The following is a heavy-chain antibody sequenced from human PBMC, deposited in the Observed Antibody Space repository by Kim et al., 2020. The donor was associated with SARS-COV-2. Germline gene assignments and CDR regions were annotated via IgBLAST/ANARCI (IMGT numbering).Heavy chain of an antibody. CDR3: ARDLVYGDRLFDY. CDR2: IYSGGST. Sequence: GGSLRLSCAVSGFTVSSNYMSWVRQAPGKGLEWVSVIYSGGSTYYADSVKGRFTISRDNSKNTLYLQMNSLRAEDTAVYYCARDLVYGDRLFDYWGQGTLVTVSS. J-gene: IGHJ4*02. D-gene: IGHD4-17*01. CDR1: GFTVSSNY. V-gene: IGHV3-53*01.